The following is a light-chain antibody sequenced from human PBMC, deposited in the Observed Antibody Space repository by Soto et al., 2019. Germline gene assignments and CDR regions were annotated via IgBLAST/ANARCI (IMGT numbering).Light chain of an antibody. V-gene: IGKV1-16*02. CDR2: AAS. J-gene: IGKJ5*01. CDR1: QDISNY. Sequence: DIQMTQSPSSLSASVGDRVTITCRASQDISNYLAWFQQKPGKAPESLIYAASSLQSGVSSKFSGSGSGTDFTLTISSLQPEDFAIYYCQQYPSYPLTFGQGTRLEIE. CDR3: QQYPSYPLT.